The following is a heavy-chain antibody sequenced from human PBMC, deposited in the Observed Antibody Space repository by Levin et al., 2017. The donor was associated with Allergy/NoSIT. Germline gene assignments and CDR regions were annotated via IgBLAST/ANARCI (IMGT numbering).Heavy chain of an antibody. D-gene: IGHD2/OR15-2a*01. CDR2: IYYSEST. Sequence: PSETLSLTCTVSGGSISNSSYYWGWIRQPPGTGLEWIGSIYYSESTYYNPSLKSRVSISVDTSKNQFSLNLSSATAADTAVYYCAGKGLNMNTAFDMWGQGTMVTVSA. V-gene: IGHV4-39*07. J-gene: IGHJ3*02. CDR3: AGKGLNMNTAFDM. CDR1: GGSISNSSYY.